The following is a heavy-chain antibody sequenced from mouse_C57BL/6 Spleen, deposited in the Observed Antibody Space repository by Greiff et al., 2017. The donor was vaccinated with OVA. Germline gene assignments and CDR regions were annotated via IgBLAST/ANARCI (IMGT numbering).Heavy chain of an antibody. V-gene: IGHV1-64*01. CDR3: ARSGTTVVATDWYFDV. D-gene: IGHD1-1*01. CDR1: GYTFTSYW. J-gene: IGHJ1*03. Sequence: QVQLQQPGAELVKPGASVKLSCKASGYTFTSYWMHWVKQRPGQGLEWIGMIHPNSGSTNYNEKFKSKATLTVDKSSSTAYMQLSSLTSEDSAVYYCARSGTTVVATDWYFDVWGTGTTVTVSS. CDR2: IHPNSGST.